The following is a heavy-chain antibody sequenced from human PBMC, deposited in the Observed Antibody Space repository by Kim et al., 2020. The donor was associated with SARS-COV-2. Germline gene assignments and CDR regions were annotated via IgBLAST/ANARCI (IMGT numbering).Heavy chain of an antibody. CDR2: ISAYNGYT. V-gene: IGHV1-18*01. J-gene: IGHJ6*02. Sequence: ASVKVSCKPSGYIFTNYGISWVRQAPGQGLEWMGWISAYNGYTNYPQIFQGRVTMTTDTSTTTAYMGLGSLRSDDTAVYYCARGSVVRGVVGLISPYYYYVRGVWGQGTTVTVSS. D-gene: IGHD3-10*01. CDR1: GYIFTNYG. CDR3: ARGSVVRGVVGLISPYYYYVRGV.